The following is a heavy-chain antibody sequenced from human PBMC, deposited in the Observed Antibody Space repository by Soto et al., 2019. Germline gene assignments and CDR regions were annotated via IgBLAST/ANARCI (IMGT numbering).Heavy chain of an antibody. CDR1: GYTFTRYG. J-gene: IGHJ6*01. V-gene: IGHV1-18*01. CDR2: INTYNGNT. CDR3: AMVDVYVKPSPQYV. Sequence: QVQLVQSGAEVKNPGASVKVSCKASGYTFTRYGIGWARQAPGQGLEWMGWINTYNGNTNYAQNVQGRVTLTTDTSTSTAYMELRSLRSNDTAIYYCAMVDVYVKPSPQYVWGQGTTVIVSS. D-gene: IGHD3-16*01.